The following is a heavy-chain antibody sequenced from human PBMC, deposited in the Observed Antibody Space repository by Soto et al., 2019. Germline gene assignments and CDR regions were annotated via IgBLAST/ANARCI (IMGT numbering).Heavy chain of an antibody. Sequence: QVRLVQSGAEVKKPGSSVTVSCKTSGGTFITSAISWVRQAPGQGLQWMGGIMPTLSSTHYAQRFQGRISLTADESTSTAFLELSGLRSEDTATYYCARGTSDVVLLPGAMKEGSASWGQGTLVTASS. CDR1: GGTFITSA. CDR2: IMPTLSST. J-gene: IGHJ5*02. V-gene: IGHV1-69*01. D-gene: IGHD2-2*01. CDR3: ARGTSDVVLLPGAMKEGSAS.